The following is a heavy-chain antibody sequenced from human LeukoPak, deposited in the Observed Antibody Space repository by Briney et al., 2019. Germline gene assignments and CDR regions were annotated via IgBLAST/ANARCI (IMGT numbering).Heavy chain of an antibody. D-gene: IGHD3-10*01. J-gene: IGHJ4*02. V-gene: IGHV4-39*07. Sequence: PSETLSLTCTVSGGSISSSSYYWGWIRQPPGKGLEWIGEINHSGSTNYNPSLKSRVTISVDTSKNQFSLKLSSVTAADTAVYYCASGRFGPARYWGQGTLVTVSS. CDR1: GGSISSSSYY. CDR2: INHSGST. CDR3: ASGRFGPARY.